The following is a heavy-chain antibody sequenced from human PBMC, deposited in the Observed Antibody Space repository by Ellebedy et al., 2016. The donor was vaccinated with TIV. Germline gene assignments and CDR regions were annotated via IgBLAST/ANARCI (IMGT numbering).Heavy chain of an antibody. D-gene: IGHD3-22*01. Sequence: GGSLRLSCTGFGFTFGDYAMTWFRQAPGKGLEWVGFNRNKAYGGTTEYAASVKGRFTISRDDVKGIAYLQMSSLKTEDTAVYFCARDLGSGYYPYYFDYWGQGTLVTVSS. CDR1: GFTFGDYA. CDR3: ARDLGSGYYPYYFDY. CDR2: NRNKAYGGTT. V-gene: IGHV3-49*03. J-gene: IGHJ4*02.